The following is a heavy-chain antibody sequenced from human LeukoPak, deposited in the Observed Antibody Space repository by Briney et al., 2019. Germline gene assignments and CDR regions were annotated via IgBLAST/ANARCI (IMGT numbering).Heavy chain of an antibody. CDR1: GCTFTSHY. V-gene: IGHV1-46*01. CDR3: ARDGIVATIEGLFDY. J-gene: IGHJ4*02. D-gene: IGHD5-12*01. Sequence: GASVKVSCKSSGCTFTSHYLHWVRQAPGQGLEWMGIINSHGGSTSYAQKFQGRVTMTRDMSTSTVYMELSSLRSEDTAVYYCARDGIVATIEGLFDYWGQGTLVTVSS. CDR2: INSHGGST.